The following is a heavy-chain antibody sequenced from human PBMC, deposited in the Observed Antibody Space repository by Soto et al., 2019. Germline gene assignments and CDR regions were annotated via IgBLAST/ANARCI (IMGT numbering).Heavy chain of an antibody. CDR2: IRSKPNTDST. V-gene: IGHV3-73*01. Sequence: EVQLVESGGGLVQPGGSLKLSCAASGFTFSDSAMNWVRQASGKGLEWVGRIRSKPNTDSTAYAASVKGRFTISRDDSKQPAYLQMNSLKTEGTAVYYLTRHVECSGGSCYLGYYYYMDVWGKGTTVNGSS. CDR3: TRHVECSGGSCYLGYYYYMDV. D-gene: IGHD2-15*01. J-gene: IGHJ6*03. CDR1: GFTFSDSA.